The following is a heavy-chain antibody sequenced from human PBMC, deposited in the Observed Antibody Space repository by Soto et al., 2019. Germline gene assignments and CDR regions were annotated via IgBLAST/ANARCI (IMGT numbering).Heavy chain of an antibody. CDR1: GGSINSGDYS. CDR2: VYSSGRT. CDR3: DREVDSGSLCGVVTNTFDP. D-gene: IGHD3-3*01. J-gene: IGHJ5*02. Sequence: QVQLQESGPGLVKPSQTLSLTCTVSGGSINSGDYSWSWIRQTPWKGLEWIGYVYSSGRTSYIPSRTSRISLTIDKYKKQFSMKWDFVTAADTAVYNCDREVDSGSLCGVVTNTFDPWGMGTLVTVSA. V-gene: IGHV4-30-4*01.